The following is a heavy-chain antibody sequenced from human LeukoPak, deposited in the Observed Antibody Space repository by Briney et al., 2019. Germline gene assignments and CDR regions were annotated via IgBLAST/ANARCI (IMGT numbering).Heavy chain of an antibody. J-gene: IGHJ3*02. CDR1: GYTFTSYG. V-gene: IGHV1-18*01. CDR2: ISAYNGNT. Sequence: ASVKVSCKASGYTFTSYGISWVRQAPGQGLEWMGWISAYNGNTNYAQKLQGRVTMTTDTSTSTAYMELRSLRSGDTAVYYCARDSTAVFAFDIWGQGTMVTVSS. D-gene: IGHD2-2*01. CDR3: ARDSTAVFAFDI.